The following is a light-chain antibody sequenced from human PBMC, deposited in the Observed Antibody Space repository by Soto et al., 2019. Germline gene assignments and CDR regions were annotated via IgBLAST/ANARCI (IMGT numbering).Light chain of an antibody. J-gene: IGKJ5*01. V-gene: IGKV3-15*01. Sequence: VMTHSPATLSVSPGERATLSCRASQNINTSLALYQQKPGQAPRLLVYGAFTRAPGIPARFSGSGSGTEFALTITSLQSEDFAVYYCQQYNNWPPITVGQGTRLEIK. CDR2: GAF. CDR3: QQYNNWPPIT. CDR1: QNINTS.